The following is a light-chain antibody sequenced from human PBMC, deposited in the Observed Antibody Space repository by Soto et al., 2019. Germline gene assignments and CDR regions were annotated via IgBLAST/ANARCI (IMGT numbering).Light chain of an antibody. CDR3: QQLNSYPQIT. Sequence: DIQLTQSPSFLSASVGDRVTITCRASQGISSYLAWYQQKPGKAPKLLIYAASTLQSAVPSRFSGSGSGTEFTLPISSLQPEDFATYYCQQLNSYPQITFGQGTRLEIK. CDR1: QGISSY. J-gene: IGKJ5*01. V-gene: IGKV1-9*01. CDR2: AAS.